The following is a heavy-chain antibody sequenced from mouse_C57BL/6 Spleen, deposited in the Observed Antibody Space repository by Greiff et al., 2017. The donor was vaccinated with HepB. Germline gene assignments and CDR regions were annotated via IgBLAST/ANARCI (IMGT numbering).Heavy chain of an antibody. V-gene: IGHV5-9-1*02. CDR2: ISSGGDYI. CDR3: TREGVYYDYEGWYFDV. Sequence: EVQRVESGEGLVKPGGSLKLSCAASGFTFSSYAMSWVRQTPEKRLEWVAYISSGGDYIYYADTVKGRFTISRDNARNTLYLQMSSLKSEDTAMYYCTREGVYYDYEGWYFDVWGTGTTVTVSS. J-gene: IGHJ1*03. CDR1: GFTFSSYA. D-gene: IGHD2-4*01.